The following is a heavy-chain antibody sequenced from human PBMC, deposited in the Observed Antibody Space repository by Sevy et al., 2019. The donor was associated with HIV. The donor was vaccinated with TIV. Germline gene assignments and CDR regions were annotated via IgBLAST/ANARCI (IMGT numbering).Heavy chain of an antibody. D-gene: IGHD2-15*01. J-gene: IGHJ4*02. CDR2: ISSSSSYI. CDR1: GFTFSSYS. Sequence: GGSLRLSCAASGFTFSSYSMTWVRQAPGKGLEWVSSISSSSSYIYYADSVKGRFTISRDNAKNSLYLQMNSLRAEDTAVYYCAACRSWGYFDYWGQGTLVTVSS. CDR3: AACRSWGYFDY. V-gene: IGHV3-21*01.